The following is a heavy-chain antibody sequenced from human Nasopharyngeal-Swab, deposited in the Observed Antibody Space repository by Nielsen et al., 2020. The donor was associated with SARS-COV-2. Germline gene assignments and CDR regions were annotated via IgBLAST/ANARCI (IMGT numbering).Heavy chain of an antibody. Sequence: ASVKVSCKASGYTFTGYYMHWVRQAPGQGLEWMGRINPNSGGTNYAQKFQGRVTMTRDTSTSTAYMELSRLRSDDTAVYYCARDGTRYNWNDYYYYGMDVWGQGTTVTVSS. CDR2: INPNSGGT. CDR1: GYTFTGYY. J-gene: IGHJ6*02. V-gene: IGHV1-2*06. CDR3: ARDGTRYNWNDYYYYGMDV. D-gene: IGHD1-1*01.